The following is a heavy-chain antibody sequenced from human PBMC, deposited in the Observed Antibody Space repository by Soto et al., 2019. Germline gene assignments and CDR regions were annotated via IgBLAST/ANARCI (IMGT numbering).Heavy chain of an antibody. V-gene: IGHV4-39*01. CDR1: GGSVSSSSYS. D-gene: IGHD2-2*03. Sequence: SETLSRTCTVSGGSVSSSSYSWGWIRQSPGKGLEWIGTIYSSENTYYNPSLLSRVTISVDTSKNEFSVRLSSVTAADTAVYYCARLNGYCISTNCHGYYGMDVWGQGTTVTVSS. CDR2: IYSSENT. CDR3: ARLNGYCISTNCHGYYGMDV. J-gene: IGHJ6*02.